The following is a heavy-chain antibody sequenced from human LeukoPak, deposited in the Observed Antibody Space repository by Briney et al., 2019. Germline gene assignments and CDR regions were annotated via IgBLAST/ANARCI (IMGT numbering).Heavy chain of an antibody. CDR1: GGSVSSGSYY. CDR3: ARVPYSSGLYGMDV. D-gene: IGHD6-19*01. J-gene: IGHJ6*02. V-gene: IGHV4-61*01. CDR2: IHYSGST. Sequence: PSETLSLTCTVSGGSVSSGSYYWSWIRQPPGEGLEWIGYIHYSGSTNYNASLKSRVTVSVDTSKNQFSLKLSSVTAADTAVYYCARVPYSSGLYGMDVWGQGTTVTVSS.